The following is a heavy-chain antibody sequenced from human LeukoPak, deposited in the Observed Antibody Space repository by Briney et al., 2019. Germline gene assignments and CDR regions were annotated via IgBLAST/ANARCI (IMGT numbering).Heavy chain of an antibody. Sequence: GGSLRLSCAASGFTFNRNAISWVRQAPGKGLEWVSSISSSSSYIYYADSVKGRFTISRDNAKNSLYLQMNSLRAEDTAVYYCARDLVGYCSSTSCYSGNYFDYWGQGTLVTVSS. V-gene: IGHV3-21*01. CDR1: GFTFNRNA. D-gene: IGHD2-2*01. CDR3: ARDLVGYCSSTSCYSGNYFDY. J-gene: IGHJ4*02. CDR2: ISSSSSYI.